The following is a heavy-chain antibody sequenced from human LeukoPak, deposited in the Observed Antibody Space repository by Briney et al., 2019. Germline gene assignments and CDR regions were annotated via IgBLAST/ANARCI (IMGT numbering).Heavy chain of an antibody. CDR1: GGSISSYY. D-gene: IGHD3-10*01. Sequence: SETLSLTCTVSGGSISSYYWSWIRQPPGKGLGWIGYVYYSGSTNYNPSLTSRVTISVDTSKNQFSLKLSSVTAADTAVYYCASPASGSGSSRLDYWGQGTLVTVSS. CDR2: VYYSGST. J-gene: IGHJ4*02. CDR3: ASPASGSGSSRLDY. V-gene: IGHV4-59*01.